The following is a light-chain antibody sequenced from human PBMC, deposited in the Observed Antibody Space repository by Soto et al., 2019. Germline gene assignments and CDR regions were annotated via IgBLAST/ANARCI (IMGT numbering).Light chain of an antibody. J-gene: IGKJ4*01. V-gene: IGKV1-6*01. CDR3: LEDYYYPPT. CDR2: ASS. CDR1: QDIKND. Sequence: ALQMTQSPSSLSASVGDRVTITCRASQDIKNDLGWYQQKPGNAPKLLIYASSTLQSGVPSRFSGSGSGTDFTLTISSLQPEDFATYYCLEDYYYPPTFGGGTKVDIK.